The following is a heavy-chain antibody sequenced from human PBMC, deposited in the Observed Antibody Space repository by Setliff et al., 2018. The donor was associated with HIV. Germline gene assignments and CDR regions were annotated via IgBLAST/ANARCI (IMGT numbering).Heavy chain of an antibody. D-gene: IGHD2-21*02. CDR3: ASRGIVVVTMSMPDEFFVH. CDR1: GGSINSDNYY. V-gene: IGHV4-39*01. CDR2: IYYSGTT. J-gene: IGHJ1*01. Sequence: SETLSLTCSVSGGSINSDNYYWGWIRQAPGKGLEWIGGIYYSGTTYYNPSLRGRVTISVDRSRNQFSLTLNSVTAADTATYYCASRGIVVVTMSMPDEFFVHWGHGTLVTV.